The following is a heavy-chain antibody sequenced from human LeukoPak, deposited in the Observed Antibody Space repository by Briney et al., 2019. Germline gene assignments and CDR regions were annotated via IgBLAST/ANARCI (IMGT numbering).Heavy chain of an antibody. V-gene: IGHV1-18*01. J-gene: IGHJ4*02. Sequence: ASVKVSCKASGYTFTSYGISWVRQAPGQGLEWMGWISAYNGNTNYAQKLQGRVTMTTDTSTSTAYMELRSLRSDDTAVYYCARLLPPPRAEPGVFDYWGQGTLVTVSS. CDR1: GYTFTSYG. CDR2: ISAYNGNT. D-gene: IGHD1-14*01. CDR3: ARLLPPPRAEPGVFDY.